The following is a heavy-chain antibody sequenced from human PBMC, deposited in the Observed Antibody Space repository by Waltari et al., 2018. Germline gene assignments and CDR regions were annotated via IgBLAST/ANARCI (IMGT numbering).Heavy chain of an antibody. CDR2: INHSGST. CDR3: ARGPYGSGSYYRGGDYYYYYMDV. CDR1: GGSFSGYY. D-gene: IGHD3-10*01. J-gene: IGHJ6*03. V-gene: IGHV4-34*01. Sequence: QVQLQQWGAGLLKPSETLSLTCAVYGGSFSGYYWSWIRQPPGKGLEWIGEINHSGSTNYNPSLKSRDTISVDTSKNQFSLKLSSVTAADTAVYYCARGPYGSGSYYRGGDYYYYYMDVWGKGTTVTVSS.